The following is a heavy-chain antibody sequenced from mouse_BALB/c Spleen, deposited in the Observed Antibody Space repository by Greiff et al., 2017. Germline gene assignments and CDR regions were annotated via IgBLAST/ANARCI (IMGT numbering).Heavy chain of an antibody. V-gene: IGHV2-6-7*01. CDR1: GFSLTGYG. CDR3: ARDYRGAY. J-gene: IGHJ3*01. D-gene: IGHD2-12*01. Sequence: VQLQQSGPGLVAPSQSLSITCTVSGFSLTGYGVNWVRQPPGKGLEWLGMIWGDGSTDYNSALKSRLSISKDNSKSQVFLKMNSLQTDDTARYYCARDYRGAYWGQGTLVTVSA. CDR2: IWGDGST.